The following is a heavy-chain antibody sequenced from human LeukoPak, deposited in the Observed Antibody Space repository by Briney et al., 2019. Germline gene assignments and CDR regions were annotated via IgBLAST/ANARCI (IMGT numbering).Heavy chain of an antibody. CDR1: GGSFSGYY. Sequence: SETLSLTCAVYGGSFSGYYWSWIRQPPGKGLEWIGEINHSGSTNYNPSLKSRVTISVDTSKNQFSLKLSSVTAADTAVYYCARVYSPDCSSTSCYPWFDPWGQGTLVTVSS. CDR3: ARVYSPDCSSTSCYPWFDP. D-gene: IGHD2-2*01. V-gene: IGHV4-34*01. J-gene: IGHJ5*02. CDR2: INHSGST.